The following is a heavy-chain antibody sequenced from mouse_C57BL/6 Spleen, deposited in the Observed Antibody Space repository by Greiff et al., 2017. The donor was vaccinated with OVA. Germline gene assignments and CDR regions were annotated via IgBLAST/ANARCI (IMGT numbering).Heavy chain of an antibody. V-gene: IGHV5-12*01. Sequence: EVMLVESGGGLVQPGGSLKLSCAASGFTFSDYYMYWVRQTPEKRLEWVAYIRNGGGSSYYPDTVKGRVTISRDNAKNTLYLQMSRLKSEDTAMYYCARRDYGRWYFDVWGTGTTVTVSS. CDR2: IRNGGGSS. J-gene: IGHJ1*03. D-gene: IGHD1-1*01. CDR3: ARRDYGRWYFDV. CDR1: GFTFSDYY.